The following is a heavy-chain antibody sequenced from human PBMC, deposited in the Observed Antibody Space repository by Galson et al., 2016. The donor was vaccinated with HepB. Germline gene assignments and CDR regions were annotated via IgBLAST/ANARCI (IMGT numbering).Heavy chain of an antibody. CDR2: INAEIGNT. Sequence: SVKVSCKASGYTLTTNAMHWVRQAPGQRLEWMGWINAEIGNTKYSQKFQDRLTITRDTSASIAYMELRSLRSEDTAVYYCARGLKRLRFDAYNYAMDVWGQGTTVTVSS. J-gene: IGHJ6*02. V-gene: IGHV1-3*01. CDR1: GYTLTTNA. D-gene: IGHD3-3*01. CDR3: ARGLKRLRFDAYNYAMDV.